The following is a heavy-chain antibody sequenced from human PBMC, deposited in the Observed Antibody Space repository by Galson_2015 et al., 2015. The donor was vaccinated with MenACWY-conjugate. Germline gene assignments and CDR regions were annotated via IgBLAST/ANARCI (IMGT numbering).Heavy chain of an antibody. D-gene: IGHD3-10*01. CDR1: GSTFTSYA. V-gene: IGHV1-3*01. CDR2: INAGNGNT. Sequence: SVKVSCKASGSTFTSYAMHWVRQAPGQRLAWMGWINAGNGNTKYSQKFQGRVTITRDTSASTAYMELSSLRSEDTAVYYCARGPSYYYGSGSMYNWFDPWGQGTLVTVSS. J-gene: IGHJ5*02. CDR3: ARGPSYYYGSGSMYNWFDP.